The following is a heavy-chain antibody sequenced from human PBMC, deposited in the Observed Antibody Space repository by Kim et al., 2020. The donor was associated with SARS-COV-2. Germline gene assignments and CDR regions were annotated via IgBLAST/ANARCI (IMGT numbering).Heavy chain of an antibody. Sequence: ASVKVSCKASGYTFTDYYMNWVRQALGQRLEWMGRINPNSGGTNYAQKFQGRVTMTRDTSINTAYMELSRLRSDDTVVYYCARGIYGSGVGDTFDIWGQG. CDR2: INPNSGGT. V-gene: IGHV1-2*05. J-gene: IGHJ3*02. CDR1: GYTFTDYY. D-gene: IGHD3-10*01. CDR3: ARGIYGSGVGDTFDI.